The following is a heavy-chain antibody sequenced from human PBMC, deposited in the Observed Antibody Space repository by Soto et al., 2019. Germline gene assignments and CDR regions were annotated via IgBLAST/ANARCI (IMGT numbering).Heavy chain of an antibody. J-gene: IGHJ6*03. D-gene: IGHD3-10*01. CDR1: GFTFSTYA. CDR3: ARVEFGEFWELGPYMDV. V-gene: IGHV3-48*01. Sequence: EVQLVESGGGLVQPGGSLRLSCAASGFTFSTYAMNWVRQAPGKGLEWVSYISGSDSNIYYADSVKGRFTISRDNAKNSLYLQMNSLRAEDTAVYYCARVEFGEFWELGPYMDVWGKGTTVTVSS. CDR2: ISGSDSNI.